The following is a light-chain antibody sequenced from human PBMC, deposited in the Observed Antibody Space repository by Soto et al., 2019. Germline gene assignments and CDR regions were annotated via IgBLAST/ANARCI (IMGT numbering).Light chain of an antibody. J-gene: IGLJ2*01. Sequence: SYELTQPPSVSVAPGKTARITCGGNNIGSKSVHWYQQKPGQAPVLVIYSDSDRPSGIPERFSGSNSGNTATLTISRVEAGDEADYSCQVWHYVGDHDVVFGGGTKLTVL. CDR2: SDS. CDR3: QVWHYVGDHDVV. CDR1: NIGSKS. V-gene: IGLV3-21*04.